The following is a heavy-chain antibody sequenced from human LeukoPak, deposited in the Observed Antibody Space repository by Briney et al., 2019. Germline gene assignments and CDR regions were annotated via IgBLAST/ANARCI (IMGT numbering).Heavy chain of an antibody. D-gene: IGHD6-19*01. CDR1: GFTFSSYA. Sequence: GGSLRLSCAASGFTFSSYAMHWVRQAPGKGLEWVAVISYDGSNKYYADSVKGRFTISRDNSKNTLYLQMNSLRAEDTAVYYCARSSGLYGGALDYWGLGTLVTVSS. CDR3: ARSSGLYGGALDY. V-gene: IGHV3-30-3*01. CDR2: ISYDGSNK. J-gene: IGHJ4*02.